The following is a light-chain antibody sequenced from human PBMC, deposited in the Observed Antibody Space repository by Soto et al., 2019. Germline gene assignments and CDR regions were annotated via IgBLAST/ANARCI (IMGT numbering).Light chain of an antibody. V-gene: IGKV1-27*01. J-gene: IGKJ3*01. CDR1: QGITNF. CDR3: XXXXXXXXX. CDR2: AAS. Sequence: DIQMTQSPSSLSASVGDRVTINCRASQGITNFLAWYQQKPGTVPKLLIYAASTLQSGVPSRFSGSGFGTDFTLNISSLQPXXXXXXXXXXXXXXXXXFGPGTKVDIK.